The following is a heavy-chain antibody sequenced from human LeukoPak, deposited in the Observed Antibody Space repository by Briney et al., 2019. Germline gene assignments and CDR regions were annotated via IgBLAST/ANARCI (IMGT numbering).Heavy chain of an antibody. Sequence: GSPRLSCAASGFTFSNYWMSWVRQAPGKGLEWVGRIKSKTDGGTTDYAAPVKGRFTISRDDSKNTLYLQMNSLKTEDTAVYYCTTDEDTPYYFDYWGQGTLVTVSS. V-gene: IGHV3-15*01. J-gene: IGHJ4*02. CDR2: IKSKTDGGTT. D-gene: IGHD2-15*01. CDR1: GFTFSNYW. CDR3: TTDEDTPYYFDY.